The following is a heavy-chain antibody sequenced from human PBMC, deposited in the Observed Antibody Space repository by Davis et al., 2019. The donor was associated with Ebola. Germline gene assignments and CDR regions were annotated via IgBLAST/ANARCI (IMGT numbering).Heavy chain of an antibody. D-gene: IGHD3-10*01. CDR3: AKDLREYGSGGFDY. J-gene: IGHJ4*02. Sequence: PGGSLRLSCAASGFTFSSYGMHWVRQAPGKGLERVAVISYDGSNKYYADSVKGRFTISRDNSKNTLYLQMNSLRAEDTAVYYCAKDLREYGSGGFDYWGQGTLVTVSS. CDR1: GFTFSSYG. CDR2: ISYDGSNK. V-gene: IGHV3-30*18.